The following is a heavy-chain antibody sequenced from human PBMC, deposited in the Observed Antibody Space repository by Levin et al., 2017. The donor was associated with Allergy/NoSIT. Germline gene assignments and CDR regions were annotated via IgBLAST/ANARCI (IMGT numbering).Heavy chain of an antibody. D-gene: IGHD2-15*01. CDR2: TSYDGSNK. CDR3: AKATGYCGGSSCPLGRS. Sequence: PGGSLRLSCAASGFTFGSYGMHWVRQAPGKGLEWVAVTSYDGSNKYYADFVKGRLTISRDNVKNTLYLHINSLRVEDTAVYYCAKATGYCGGSSCPLGRSWGQGTLVTVSS. V-gene: IGHV3-30*18. CDR1: GFTFGSYG. J-gene: IGHJ4*02.